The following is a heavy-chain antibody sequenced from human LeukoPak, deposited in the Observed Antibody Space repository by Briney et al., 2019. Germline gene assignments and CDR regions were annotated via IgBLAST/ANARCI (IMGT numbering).Heavy chain of an antibody. CDR3: AGTSIAASPFDY. Sequence: SVKVSCKASGYTFTGYYMHWVRQAPGQGLEWMGRIIPIFGTANYAQKFQGRVTITTDESTSTAYMELSSLRSEDTAVYYCAGTSIAASPFDYWGQGTLVTVSS. CDR1: GYTFTGYY. D-gene: IGHD6-6*01. V-gene: IGHV1-69*05. J-gene: IGHJ4*02. CDR2: IIPIFGTA.